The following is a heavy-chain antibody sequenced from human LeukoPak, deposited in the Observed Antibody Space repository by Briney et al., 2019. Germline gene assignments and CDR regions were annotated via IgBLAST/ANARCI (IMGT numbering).Heavy chain of an antibody. CDR1: GFTFSSYW. CDR2: IKQDGSDT. J-gene: IGHJ4*02. D-gene: IGHD5-12*01. V-gene: IGHV3-7*03. Sequence: GGSLRLSCAVSGFTFSSYWMTWVRQAPGKGLEWVANIKQDGSDTYSVDSVKGRFTISRDNAKNSLYLEMNSLRVEDTAVYYCATSGYSGYGIDYWGQGTLVTVSS. CDR3: ATSGYSGYGIDY.